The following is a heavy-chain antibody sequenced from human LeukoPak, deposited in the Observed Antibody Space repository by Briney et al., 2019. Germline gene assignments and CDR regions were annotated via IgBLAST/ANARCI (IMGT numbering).Heavy chain of an antibody. CDR1: GGSISSGSYY. D-gene: IGHD1-1*01. J-gene: IGHJ4*02. CDR2: IYTSGST. V-gene: IGHV4-61*02. Sequence: SETLSLTCTVSGGSISSGSYYWSWIRQPAGKGLEWIGRIYTSGSTNYNPSLKSRVTISVDTSKNQFSLKLSSVTAADTAVYYCAANIAWYNLGDYWGQGTLVTVSS. CDR3: AANIAWYNLGDY.